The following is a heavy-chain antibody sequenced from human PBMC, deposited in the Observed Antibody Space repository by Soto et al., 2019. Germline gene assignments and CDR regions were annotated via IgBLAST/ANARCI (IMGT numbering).Heavy chain of an antibody. J-gene: IGHJ6*02. CDR3: AKDEGGSYHYYYYYGMDV. CDR1: GFTFSSYG. V-gene: IGHV3-30*18. Sequence: QVQLVESGGGVVQPGRSLRLSCAASGFTFSSYGMHWVRQAPGKGLGWVAVISYDGSNKYYADSVKGRFTISRDNSKNTLYLQMNSLRAEDTAVYYCAKDEGGSYHYYYYYGMDVWGQGTTVTVSS. D-gene: IGHD1-26*01. CDR2: ISYDGSNK.